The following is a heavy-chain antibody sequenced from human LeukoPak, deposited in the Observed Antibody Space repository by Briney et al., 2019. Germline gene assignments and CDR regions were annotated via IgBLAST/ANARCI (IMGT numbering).Heavy chain of an antibody. Sequence: ASVKVSCKTSGYTFSNYGISWVRQAPGQGLEWMGWITAYNGNRLYAQRFQGRITLTTDTSTSTSYMELRSLEYDDTAIYYCARDNDKVVDHWGQGTLVAVSS. CDR1: GYTFSNYG. V-gene: IGHV1-18*01. D-gene: IGHD1-1*01. CDR2: ITAYNGNR. J-gene: IGHJ4*01. CDR3: ARDNDKVVDH.